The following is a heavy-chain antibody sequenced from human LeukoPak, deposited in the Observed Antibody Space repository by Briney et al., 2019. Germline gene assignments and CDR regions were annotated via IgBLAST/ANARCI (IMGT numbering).Heavy chain of an antibody. J-gene: IGHJ6*02. CDR1: GYIFPTYG. D-gene: IGHD3-22*01. V-gene: IGHV1-18*01. CDR3: ARDYGNDSSGYHLLYYYYGMDV. CDR2: ISAYNGNT. Sequence: ASVKVSCKASGYIFPTYGISWVRQAPGQGPDWMGWISAYNGNTNYAQKFQGRVTMTTDTSTSTAYMELRSLRSDDTAVYYCARDYGNDSSGYHLLYYYYGMDVWGQGTTVTVSS.